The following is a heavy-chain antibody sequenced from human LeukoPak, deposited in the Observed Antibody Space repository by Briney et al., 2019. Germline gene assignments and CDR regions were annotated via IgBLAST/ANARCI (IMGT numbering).Heavy chain of an antibody. J-gene: IGHJ5*02. CDR3: ARKPTVKTRYWFDP. Sequence: ASVKVSCKAPGYTFTSYDINWVRQATGQGLEWMGWMNPNSGNTGYAQKFQGRVTMTRNTSISTAYMELSSLRSEDTAVYYCARKPTVKTRYWFDPWGQGTLVTVSS. V-gene: IGHV1-8*01. CDR2: MNPNSGNT. CDR1: GYTFTSYD. D-gene: IGHD4-17*01.